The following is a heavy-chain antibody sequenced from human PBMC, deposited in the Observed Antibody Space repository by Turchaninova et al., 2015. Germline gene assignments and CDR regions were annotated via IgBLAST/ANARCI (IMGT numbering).Heavy chain of an antibody. J-gene: IGHJ4*02. V-gene: IGHV3-23*04. CDR1: GFTFSSSA. CDR3: AKETYYYDSSGYYPFFDY. Sequence: EVQLVESGGGLVQPGGSLRLSCAASGFTFSSSAMSWASQVPGQGLEGVSYVSGSRKYSDDFVKGRFTISRDNSMNTLYLQMNSLRAEETAVYYCAKETYYYDSSGYYPFFDYWGQGTLVTVSS. CDR2: VSGSRK. D-gene: IGHD3-22*01.